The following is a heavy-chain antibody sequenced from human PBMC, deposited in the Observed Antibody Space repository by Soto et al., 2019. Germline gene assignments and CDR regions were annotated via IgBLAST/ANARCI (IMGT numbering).Heavy chain of an antibody. V-gene: IGHV3-33*01. Sequence: GGSLRLSCAASGFTFSSYGMHWVRQAPGKGLEWVAVIWYDGSNKYYADSVKGRFTISRDNSKNTLYLQMNSLRAEDTAVYYCAREIFPRTYYGSGRRDNYYYYGMDVWGQGTTVTVSS. CDR3: AREIFPRTYYGSGRRDNYYYYGMDV. CDR2: IWYDGSNK. D-gene: IGHD3-10*01. J-gene: IGHJ6*02. CDR1: GFTFSSYG.